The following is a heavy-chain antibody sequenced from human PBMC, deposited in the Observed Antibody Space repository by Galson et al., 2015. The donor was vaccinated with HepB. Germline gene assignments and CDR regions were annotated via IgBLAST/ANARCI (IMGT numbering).Heavy chain of an antibody. CDR1: GFIFYVYT. V-gene: IGHV3-23*01. CDR2: VRGSGTGT. D-gene: IGHD3-16*01. Sequence: SLRLSCAASGFIFYVYTMNWVRQAPGKGLEWVSAVRGSGTGTFYADSVRGRFTISRDDSKNTVTLQLNNLRVEDTAIYYCAKDSGFGGEDYWGQGILVTVSS. J-gene: IGHJ4*02. CDR3: AKDSGFGGEDY.